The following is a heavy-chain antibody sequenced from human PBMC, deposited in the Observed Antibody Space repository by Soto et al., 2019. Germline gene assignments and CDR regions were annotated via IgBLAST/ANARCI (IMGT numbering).Heavy chain of an antibody. CDR1: GYTFTSYG. D-gene: IGHD6-19*01. Sequence: QVQLVQSGAEVKKPGASVKVSCKASGYTFTSYGISWVRQAPGQGLEWMGWISAYNGNTNYAQKLQGRVTMTTDTSTSTAYIELRGLRSADTAVYYCARGGWAVAGTAGAFDIWGQGTMVTVSS. V-gene: IGHV1-18*01. J-gene: IGHJ3*02. CDR2: ISAYNGNT. CDR3: ARGGWAVAGTAGAFDI.